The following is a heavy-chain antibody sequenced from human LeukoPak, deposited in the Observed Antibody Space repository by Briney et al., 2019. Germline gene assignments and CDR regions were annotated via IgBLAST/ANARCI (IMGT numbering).Heavy chain of an antibody. CDR1: GGSISTSSYY. Sequence: TSETLSLTCTVSGGSISTSSYYWGWVRQPPGKGLEWIGNIFYSGSTYYSPSLKSRVTISLDTSRNQFSLKLSSVTAADTAVYYCARETTVTMIWFDPWGQGTLVTVSS. V-gene: IGHV4-39*07. CDR3: ARETTVTMIWFDP. J-gene: IGHJ5*02. CDR2: IFYSGST. D-gene: IGHD4-17*01.